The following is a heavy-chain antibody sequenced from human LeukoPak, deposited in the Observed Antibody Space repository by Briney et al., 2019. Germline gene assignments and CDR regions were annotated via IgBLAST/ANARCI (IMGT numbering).Heavy chain of an antibody. V-gene: IGHV1-2*02. Sequence: GASVKVSCKASGYTFTGYYIHWVRQAPGQGLEWMGWINPNSGVTNLAQKFQGRVTMTSDTSIGTAYMDLGRLRSDDTAVYYCASSSLLVSFGEDYMDVWGKGTTVTVSS. CDR2: INPNSGVT. J-gene: IGHJ6*03. D-gene: IGHD3-10*01. CDR1: GYTFTGYY. CDR3: ASSSLLVSFGEDYMDV.